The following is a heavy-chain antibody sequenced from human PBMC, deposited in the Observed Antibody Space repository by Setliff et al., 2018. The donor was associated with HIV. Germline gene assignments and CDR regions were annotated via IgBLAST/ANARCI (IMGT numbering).Heavy chain of an antibody. V-gene: IGHV4-30-4*08. D-gene: IGHD4-17*01. CDR3: VGDDYGYNGKGFDY. CDR1: GGSISSDDYY. CDR2: ITYSGSA. J-gene: IGHJ4*02. Sequence: SETLSLTCTVSGGSISSDDYYWNWIRQPPGKGLEWIGYITYSGSAYYNPSLKSRVTISIDTSNNQISLRLSSVTAADTAMYYCVGDDYGYNGKGFDYWGPGTLVTVS.